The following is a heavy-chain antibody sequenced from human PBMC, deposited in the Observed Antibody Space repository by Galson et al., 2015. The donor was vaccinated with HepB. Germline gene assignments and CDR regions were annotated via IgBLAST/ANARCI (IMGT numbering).Heavy chain of an antibody. V-gene: IGHV3-23*01. CDR3: AKAPIEMATKTSYWYYGMDV. CDR2: VSASGNSR. Sequence: SLRLSCAASGFTFSSYAMSWVGQAPGKGLEWVSSVSASGNSRYYADSVKGRFTVSRDNSKNTLYVQMNSLRAEDTAVYYCAKAPIEMATKTSYWYYGMDVWGQGTTATVSS. CDR1: GFTFSSYA. D-gene: IGHD5-24*01. J-gene: IGHJ6*02.